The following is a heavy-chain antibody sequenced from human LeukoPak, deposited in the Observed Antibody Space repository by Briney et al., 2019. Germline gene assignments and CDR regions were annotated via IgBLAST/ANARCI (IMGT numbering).Heavy chain of an antibody. D-gene: IGHD2-2*01. CDR2: IYTSGST. V-gene: IGHV4-61*02. CDR1: GGSISSGSYY. CDR3: ARVDPYCSSTSCSFDY. J-gene: IGHJ4*02. Sequence: SETLSLTCTVSGGSISSGSYYWSWIRQPAGKGLEWIGRIYTSGSTNYNPSLKSRVTISVDTFKNQFSLKLSSVTAADTAVYYCARVDPYCSSTSCSFDYWGQGTLVTVSS.